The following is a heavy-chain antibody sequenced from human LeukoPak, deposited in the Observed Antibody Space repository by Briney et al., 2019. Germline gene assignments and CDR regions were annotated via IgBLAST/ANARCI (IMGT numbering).Heavy chain of an antibody. D-gene: IGHD4-11*01. J-gene: IGHJ5*02. CDR3: AGEVTGHTNYNWTDP. Sequence: GGSLRLSCAASGSTFNSFEMNWVRQAPGKGLEWVSYISSRGTTTYYAASVEGRFIISRDNAKNSVFLQMNSLSVEDTAIYYCAGEVTGHTNYNWTDPWGQGTLVTVSS. V-gene: IGHV3-48*03. CDR2: ISSRGTTT. CDR1: GSTFNSFE.